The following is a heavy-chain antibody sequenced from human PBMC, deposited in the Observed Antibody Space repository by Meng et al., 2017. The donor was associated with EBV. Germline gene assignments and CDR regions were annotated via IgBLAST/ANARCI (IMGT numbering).Heavy chain of an antibody. CDR1: XDSISSFYY. CDR2: VHYTGST. D-gene: IGHD6-19*01. CDR3: ARPFPSWQSPRLDPFGA. V-gene: IGHV4-39*01. J-gene: IGHJ5*02. Sequence: QLQLRESGPGQVKPSXXXXLXSXGPXDSISSFYYWGWIRQPPGRGLEWIGSVHYTGSTYYSPSLKSRVTVSVDTSKNQFSLRLTSVTAADTAVYYCARPFPSWQSPRLDPFGAWGQGTLITVSS.